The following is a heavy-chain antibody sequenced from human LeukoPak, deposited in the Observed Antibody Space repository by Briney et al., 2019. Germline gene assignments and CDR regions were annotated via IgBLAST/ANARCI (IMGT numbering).Heavy chain of an antibody. CDR2: INHSGST. CDR3: ATLRYSGYSLDY. Sequence: TSETLSLTCAVYGGSFSGYYWSWIRQPPGEGLEWIGEINHSGSTNYNPSLKSRFTISVDTSKNQFSLKLSSVTAADTAVYYCATLRYSGYSLDYWGQGTLVTVSS. V-gene: IGHV4-34*01. J-gene: IGHJ4*02. CDR1: GGSFSGYY. D-gene: IGHD5-12*01.